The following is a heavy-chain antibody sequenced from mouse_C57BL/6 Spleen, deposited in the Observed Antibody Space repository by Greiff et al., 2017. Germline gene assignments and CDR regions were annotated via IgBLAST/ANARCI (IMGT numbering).Heavy chain of an antibody. CDR1: GYTFTSYW. CDR3: ARDPTVVDENAMDY. J-gene: IGHJ4*01. V-gene: IGHV1-72*01. Sequence: QVQLQQPGAELVKPGASVKLSCKASGYTFTSYWLHWVTQRPGRGLEWIGRIDPNSGGTKYNEKFKSKATLTVDKPSSTAYMQLSSLTSEDSAVYYCARDPTVVDENAMDYWGQGTSVTVSS. CDR2: IDPNSGGT. D-gene: IGHD1-1*01.